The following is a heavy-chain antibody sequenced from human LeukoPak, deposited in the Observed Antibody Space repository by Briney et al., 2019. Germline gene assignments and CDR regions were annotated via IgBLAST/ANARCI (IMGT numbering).Heavy chain of an antibody. CDR1: GGSLSSQY. D-gene: IGHD5-18*01. Sequence: SETLSLTCTVSGGSLSSQYWSWIRQPPGKGLEWIGYIYYRGSTSYNPSLKSRVTISVDTSKNQFSLRLSSVTAADTAVYYCARDIISEYSKSHSHFDPWGQGTLVTVSS. V-gene: IGHV4-59*11. CDR3: ARDIISEYSKSHSHFDP. J-gene: IGHJ5*02. CDR2: IYYRGST.